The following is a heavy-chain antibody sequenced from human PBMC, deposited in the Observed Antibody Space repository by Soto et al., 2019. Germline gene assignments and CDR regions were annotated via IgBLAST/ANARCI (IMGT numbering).Heavy chain of an antibody. CDR3: ARDRGTVTNDVGHDYGMDV. CDR2: ISSGSTTI. CDR1: GFIFSAYN. Sequence: PVGSLRLSCAASGFIFSAYNMNWARQAPGKGLEWVSYISSGSTTIYYADSVKGRFTISRDNARNLLYLQMKSLRDGDTAVYYCARDRGTVTNDVGHDYGMDVWGQGTTVTVSS. V-gene: IGHV3-48*02. D-gene: IGHD4-17*01. J-gene: IGHJ6*02.